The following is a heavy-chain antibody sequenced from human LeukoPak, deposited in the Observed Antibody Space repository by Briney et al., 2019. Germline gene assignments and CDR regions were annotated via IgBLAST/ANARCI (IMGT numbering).Heavy chain of an antibody. D-gene: IGHD1-14*01. V-gene: IGHV5-51*01. Sequence: LGESLKISCQGSGYIFTSYWIGWVRQLPGKGLEWMGIIHPGDSDTRYSPSFQGQVIHSVNKSISTAYLQWSSLKASDTAIYYCARLNQGNAFDIWGQGTMVTVSS. CDR1: GYIFTSYW. CDR2: IHPGDSDT. CDR3: ARLNQGNAFDI. J-gene: IGHJ3*02.